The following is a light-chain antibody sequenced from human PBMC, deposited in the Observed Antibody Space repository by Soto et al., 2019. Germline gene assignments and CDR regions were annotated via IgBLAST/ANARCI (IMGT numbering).Light chain of an antibody. CDR2: GAS. J-gene: IGKJ1*01. V-gene: IGKV3-15*01. Sequence: EIVLTQSPATLSVSPGERATLSCRASHNVLSSLAWYQHKAGQAPSLLIHGASTRATGIPGRFSGSGSGTEFTLTISSLQSEDFAVYYCQQYKNGWTFGQGAKVDI. CDR1: HNVLSS. CDR3: QQYKNGWT.